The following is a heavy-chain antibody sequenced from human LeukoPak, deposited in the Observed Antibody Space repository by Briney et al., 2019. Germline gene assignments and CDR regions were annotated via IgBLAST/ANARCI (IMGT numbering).Heavy chain of an antibody. D-gene: IGHD3-10*01. CDR2: ISGSASGVTT. J-gene: IGHJ4*02. Sequence: GGSLRLSCAASGFSFSTYAMSWVRQAPGKGLEWVSAISGSASGVTTYYADSVKGRFTISRDNSKNTLYLQMNSLRAEDTAVYYCARDNYYGSGSYFHWGQGTLVTVSS. CDR3: ARDNYYGSGSYFH. V-gene: IGHV3-23*01. CDR1: GFSFSTYA.